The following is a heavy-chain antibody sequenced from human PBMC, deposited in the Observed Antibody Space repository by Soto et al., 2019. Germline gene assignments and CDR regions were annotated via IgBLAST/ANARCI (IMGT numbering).Heavy chain of an antibody. CDR1: GYTFTSYA. CDR3: ARGGSLYWYFDL. J-gene: IGHJ2*01. CDR2: INAGNGNT. Sequence: QVQLVQSGAEVKKPGASVKVSCKASGYTFTSYAMHWVRQAPGQRLEWMGWINAGNGNTKYSQKLQGRGTITRDTSASTAYMELSSLRSEDTAVYYCARGGSLYWYFDLWGRGTLVTVSS. V-gene: IGHV1-3*01. D-gene: IGHD1-26*01.